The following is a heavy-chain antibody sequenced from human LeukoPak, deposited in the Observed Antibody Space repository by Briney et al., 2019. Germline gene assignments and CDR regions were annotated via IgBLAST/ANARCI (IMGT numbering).Heavy chain of an antibody. CDR3: ARNALVFRFWEGLSSGHYFDY. J-gene: IGHJ4*02. Sequence: PSETLSLTCTVSGGSISSSSYYWGWIRQPPGKGLEWIGSIYYSGSTYYNPSLKSRVTISVDTSKNQFYLKLISVTAADAAWYYFARNALVFRFWEGLSSGHYFDYWGQGTLVTVSS. V-gene: IGHV4-39*01. CDR2: IYYSGST. D-gene: IGHD3-3*01. CDR1: GGSISSSSYY.